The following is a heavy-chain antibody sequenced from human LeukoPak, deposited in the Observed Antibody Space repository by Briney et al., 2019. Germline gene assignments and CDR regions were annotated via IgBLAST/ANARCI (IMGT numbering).Heavy chain of an antibody. CDR1: GFMFNTYE. CDR2: ISYNGRSI. D-gene: IGHD3-10*02. V-gene: IGHV3-48*03. J-gene: IGHJ6*04. Sequence: GGSLRLSCAASGFMFNTYEMNWVRQAPGKGLEWLSYISYNGRSIYYADSVKGRFTISRDNAKNSLYLQMNSLRAEDTAVYYCAELGITMIGGVWGKGTTVTISS. CDR3: AELGITMIGGV.